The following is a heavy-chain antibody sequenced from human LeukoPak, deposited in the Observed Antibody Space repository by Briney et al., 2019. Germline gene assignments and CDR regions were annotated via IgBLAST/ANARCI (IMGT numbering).Heavy chain of an antibody. CDR2: MNPNSGNT. CDR1: GYTFTSYD. CDR3: ASRPADYYDSSGYYYDDY. D-gene: IGHD3-22*01. V-gene: IGHV1-8*01. J-gene: IGHJ4*02. Sequence: ASVKVSCKASGYTFTSYDINWVRQATGQGLEWMGWMNPNSGNTGYAQKFQGRATTTRNTSISTAYMELSSLRSEDTAVYYCASRPADYYDSSGYYYDDYWGQGTLVTVSS.